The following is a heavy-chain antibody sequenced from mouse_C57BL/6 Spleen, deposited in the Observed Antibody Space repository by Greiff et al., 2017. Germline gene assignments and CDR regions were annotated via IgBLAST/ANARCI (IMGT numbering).Heavy chain of an antibody. CDR2: FLTGSGST. CDR1: GYTFTGYW. Sequence: VQLQQSGAELMKPGASVKLSCKATGYTFTGYWIEWVKPRPGHGLEWIGEFLTGSGSTTYNEKFKGKATFTADPSSNPAYMQLSSLTTEDSAIYYCARRWDVDYWGQGTTLTVSS. CDR3: ARRWDVDY. D-gene: IGHD4-1*01. J-gene: IGHJ2*01. V-gene: IGHV1-9*01.